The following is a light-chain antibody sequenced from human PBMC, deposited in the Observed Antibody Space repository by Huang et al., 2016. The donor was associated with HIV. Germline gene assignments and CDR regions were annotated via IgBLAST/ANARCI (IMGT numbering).Light chain of an antibody. Sequence: DIQMTQSPSSLSASVGDRVTITCRASQNIRSYLNWYQQKLGEAPRVLIYGASNLHSGVPSRFSGSGSGTDFTLTISSLQPEDFATYYCQQSYSLPRTFGQGTKVEIK. CDR2: GAS. V-gene: IGKV1-39*01. J-gene: IGKJ1*01. CDR3: QQSYSLPRT. CDR1: QNIRSY.